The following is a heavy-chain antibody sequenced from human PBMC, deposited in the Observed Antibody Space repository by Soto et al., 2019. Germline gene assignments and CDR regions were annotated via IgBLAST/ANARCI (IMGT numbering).Heavy chain of an antibody. CDR1: GFTFSSYD. CDR2: IGTAGDT. J-gene: IGHJ3*02. D-gene: IGHD1-7*01. CDR3: ARDNWNYVSAFDI. Sequence: GGSLRLSCAASGFTFSSYDMHWVRQATGKGLEWVSAIGTAGDTYYPDSVKGRFTISRDNSKTTLYLQMNSLRAEDTAVYYCARDNWNYVSAFDIWGQGTMVTVSS. V-gene: IGHV3-13*04.